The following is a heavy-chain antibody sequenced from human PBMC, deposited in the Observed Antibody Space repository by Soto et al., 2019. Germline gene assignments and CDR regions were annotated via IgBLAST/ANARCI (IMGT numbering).Heavy chain of an antibody. D-gene: IGHD2-15*01. CDR3: ARAAVGYCSGGMCYLVY. Sequence: QVQLVQSGAEVKKPGASVKLSCKASGYTFTSYYIHWVRQAPGQGLEWLGIINPSGAGTGYAQKFQGRVTITLVTPTNTVYMELSSMRSGDTAVYYCARAAVGYCSGGMCYLVYWGQGTLFTVSS. CDR2: INPSGAGT. J-gene: IGHJ4*02. CDR1: GYTFTSYY. V-gene: IGHV1-46*01.